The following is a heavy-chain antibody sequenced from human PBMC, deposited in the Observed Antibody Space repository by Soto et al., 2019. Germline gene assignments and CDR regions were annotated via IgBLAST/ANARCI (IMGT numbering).Heavy chain of an antibody. CDR3: ARRDSGGFYRFFDS. CDR2: TGSGTGPG. V-gene: IGHV1-69*06. CDR1: GGSLSTNP. J-gene: IGHJ4*02. D-gene: IGHD2-15*01. Sequence: ASVKVSCKASGGSLSTNPISWVRQAPGQGLEWMGGTGSGTGPGNHAQKFQGRLTVTADKSTSTVYMELTNLSSEDTAVYYCARRDSGGFYRFFDSWGQGTLVTSPQ.